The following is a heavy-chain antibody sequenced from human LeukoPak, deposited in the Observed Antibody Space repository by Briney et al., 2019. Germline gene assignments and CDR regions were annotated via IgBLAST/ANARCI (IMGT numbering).Heavy chain of an antibody. Sequence: SQTLSLTCTVSGGSISSGGYYWSWIRQHPGKGLEWIGYIYYSGSTYYNPSLKSRVTISVDTSKNQFSLKLSSVTAADTAVYYCARGTGYSSSWWVYYFDYWGQGTLVTVSS. CDR1: GGSISSGGYY. CDR3: ARGTGYSSSWWVYYFDY. CDR2: IYYSGST. D-gene: IGHD6-13*01. V-gene: IGHV4-31*03. J-gene: IGHJ4*02.